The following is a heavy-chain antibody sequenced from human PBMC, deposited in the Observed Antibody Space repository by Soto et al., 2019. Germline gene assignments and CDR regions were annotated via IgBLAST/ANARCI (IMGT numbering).Heavy chain of an antibody. CDR3: ARDGGQQLVRDYYYGMDV. J-gene: IGHJ6*02. V-gene: IGHV1-69*13. CDR2: IIPIFGTA. CDR1: GGTFSSYA. D-gene: IGHD6-13*01. Sequence: SVKVSCKASGGTFSSYAISWVRQAPGQGLEWMGGIIPIFGTANYAQKFQGRVTITADESTSTAYMELSSLRSEDTAVYYCARDGGQQLVRDYYYGMDVWGQGATVTVSS.